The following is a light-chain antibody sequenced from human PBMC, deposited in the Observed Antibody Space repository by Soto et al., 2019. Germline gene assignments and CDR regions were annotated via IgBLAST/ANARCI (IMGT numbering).Light chain of an antibody. CDR3: QQRFT. J-gene: IGKJ4*01. Sequence: EIVLTQSPATLSLSPGERANLSCRASQSVSSYLAWYQQKPGQAPRLLIYDASNRATGIPGRFSGSGSGTDFTLTISSLEPEDFAVYYCQQRFTFGGGTKVEIK. V-gene: IGKV3-11*01. CDR1: QSVSSY. CDR2: DAS.